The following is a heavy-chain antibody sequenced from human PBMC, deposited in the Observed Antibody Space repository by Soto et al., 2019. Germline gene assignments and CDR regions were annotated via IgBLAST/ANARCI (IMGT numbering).Heavy chain of an antibody. CDR1: GYTFTSYG. D-gene: IGHD3-3*01. Sequence: ASVKVSCKASGYTFTSYGISWVRQAPGQGLEWMGWISAYNGNTNYAQKLQGRVNMTTDTSTSTAYMELRSLRPDDTAVYYCARGSYDFWSGYQNIDYWGQGTLVTVSS. CDR2: ISAYNGNT. CDR3: ARGSYDFWSGYQNIDY. J-gene: IGHJ4*02. V-gene: IGHV1-18*01.